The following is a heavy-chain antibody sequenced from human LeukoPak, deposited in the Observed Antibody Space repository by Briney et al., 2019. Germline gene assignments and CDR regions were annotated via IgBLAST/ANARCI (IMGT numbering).Heavy chain of an antibody. D-gene: IGHD4-17*01. J-gene: IGHJ6*03. CDR3: ARDSSYGDYSYYYMDV. V-gene: IGHV4-61*02. CDR1: GGSISSGSYY. Sequence: SQTLSLTCTVSGGSISSGSYYWSWIRQPAGKGLEWIGRIYTSGSTNYNPSLKSRVTISVDTSKNQFSLKLSSVTAADTAVYYCARDSSYGDYSYYYMDVWGKGTTVTISS. CDR2: IYTSGST.